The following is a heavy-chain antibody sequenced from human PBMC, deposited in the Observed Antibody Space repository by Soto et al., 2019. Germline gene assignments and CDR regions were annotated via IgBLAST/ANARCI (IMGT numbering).Heavy chain of an antibody. CDR2: IVVGSGNT. J-gene: IGHJ6*02. D-gene: IGHD2-21*01. Sequence: SVKVSCKASGFTFTSSAVQWVRQARGQRLEWIGWIVVGSGNTNYAQKFQGRVTITRDMSTSTAYMELSSLRSEDTAVYYCAADGEGYYGMDVWGQGTTVTVSS. CDR3: AADGEGYYGMDV. CDR1: GFTFTSSA. V-gene: IGHV1-58*01.